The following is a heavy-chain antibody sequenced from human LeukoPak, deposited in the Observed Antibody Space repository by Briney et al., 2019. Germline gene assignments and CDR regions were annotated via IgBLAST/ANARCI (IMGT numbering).Heavy chain of an antibody. J-gene: IGHJ4*02. V-gene: IGHV3-48*03. CDR3: ARDGANGYSTLDY. D-gene: IGHD5-24*01. CDR1: GFTFSSYE. Sequence: GGSLRLSCAASGFTFSSYEMNWVRQAPGKGLEWVSYISSSGSTIYYADSVKGRFTISRGNAKNSLYLQMNSLRAEDTAVYYCARDGANGYSTLDYWGQGTLVTVSS. CDR2: ISSSGSTI.